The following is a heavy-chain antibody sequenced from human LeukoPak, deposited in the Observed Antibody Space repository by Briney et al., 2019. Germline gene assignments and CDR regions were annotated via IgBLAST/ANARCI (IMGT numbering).Heavy chain of an antibody. CDR3: AREGPVVVAATGDAFDI. V-gene: IGHV1-69*13. Sequence: TSVKVSCKASGGTFSSYAISWVRQAPGQGLEWMGGIITIFGTANYAQKFQGRVTITADESTSTAYMELSSLRSEDTAVYYCAREGPVVVAATGDAFDIWGQGTMVTVSS. CDR2: IITIFGTA. J-gene: IGHJ3*02. D-gene: IGHD2-15*01. CDR1: GGTFSSYA.